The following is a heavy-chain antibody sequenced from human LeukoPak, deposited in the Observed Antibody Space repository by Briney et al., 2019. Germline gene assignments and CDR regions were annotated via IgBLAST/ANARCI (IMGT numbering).Heavy chain of an antibody. V-gene: IGHV3-48*01. Sequence: PGGSLRLSCAASGFTFSSYSMNWVRQAPGKGLEWVSYISSSSSTIYYADSVKGRFTISRDNSKNTLYLQMNSLRAEDTAVYYCAKYQGIPHDWGQGPLVTVSS. J-gene: IGHJ4*02. CDR1: GFTFSSYS. CDR2: ISSSSSTI. D-gene: IGHD6-13*01. CDR3: AKYQGIPHD.